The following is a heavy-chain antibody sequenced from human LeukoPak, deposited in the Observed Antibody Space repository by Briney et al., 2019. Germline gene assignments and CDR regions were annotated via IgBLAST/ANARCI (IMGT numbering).Heavy chain of an antibody. CDR1: GGSFSGYY. J-gene: IGHJ5*02. D-gene: IGHD3-3*01. CDR3: ARGLGSASDFADWFDP. Sequence: SETLSLTCAVYGGSFSGYYWSWIRQPPGKGLEWIGEINHSGSTNYNPSLKSRVTISVDTSKNRFSLKLSSVTAADTAVYYCARGLGSASDFADWFDPWGQGTLVTVSS. V-gene: IGHV4-34*01. CDR2: INHSGST.